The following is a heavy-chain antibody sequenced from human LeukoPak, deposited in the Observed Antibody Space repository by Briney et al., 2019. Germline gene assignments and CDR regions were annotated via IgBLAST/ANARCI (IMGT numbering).Heavy chain of an antibody. J-gene: IGHJ5*02. CDR2: INHRGST. CDR1: GGSFSGYY. V-gene: IGHV4-34*01. D-gene: IGHD3-10*01. CDR3: ARGRNVLLWFGELSGWFDP. Sequence: SETLSLTCAVYGGSFSGYYWSWIRQPPGKGLEWIGEINHRGSTNYNPSLKSRVTISGDTSKNQFSLKLSSVTAADTAVYYCARGRNVLLWFGELSGWFDPWGQGTLVTVSS.